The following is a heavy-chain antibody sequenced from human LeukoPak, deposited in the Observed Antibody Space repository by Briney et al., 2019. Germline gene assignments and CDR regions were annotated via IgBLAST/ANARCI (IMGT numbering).Heavy chain of an antibody. J-gene: IGHJ4*02. Sequence: GGSLRLSCAASGFTFSSYWMSWVRQAPGKGLEWVANIEQDGSEKYYVDSVKGRFTISRDNDKNSLFLQMTSLRAEATAVYYCARVGGRYSPLGYWGQGTLVTVSS. CDR2: IEQDGSEK. CDR3: ARVGGRYSPLGY. CDR1: GFTFSSYW. D-gene: IGHD3-16*02. V-gene: IGHV3-7*01.